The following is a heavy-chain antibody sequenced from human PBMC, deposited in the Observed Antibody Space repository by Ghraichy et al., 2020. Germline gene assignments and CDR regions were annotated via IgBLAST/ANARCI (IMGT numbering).Heavy chain of an antibody. CDR2: ISGHGVDK. Sequence: GGSLRLSCSASGFTFSGYAMSWVRQAPGKGLEWVSCISGHGVDKHYADSVKGRFIFSRENHKNMLFLQMDSLRADDSALYYCAKDRDIWNFRGPSYGLDVWGQGTTVTVS. CDR1: GFTFSGYA. V-gene: IGHV3-23*01. J-gene: IGHJ6*02. D-gene: IGHD1-20*01. CDR3: AKDRDIWNFRGPSYGLDV.